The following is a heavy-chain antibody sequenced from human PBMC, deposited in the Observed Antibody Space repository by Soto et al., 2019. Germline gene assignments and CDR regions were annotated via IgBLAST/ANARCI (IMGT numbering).Heavy chain of an antibody. CDR2: IIPIFGTA. D-gene: IGHD5-18*01. V-gene: IGHV1-69*13. CDR3: AISRRPYSYESFGFFS. CDR1: GGTFRSYA. Sequence: SVKVSCQASGGTFRSYAISWVRPAPGQGLEWMGGIIPIFGTANYAQKFQGRVTITADESTSTAYMELSSLRSEDTAVYYCAISRRPYSYESFGFFSWGQGTLVTVSS. J-gene: IGHJ5*02.